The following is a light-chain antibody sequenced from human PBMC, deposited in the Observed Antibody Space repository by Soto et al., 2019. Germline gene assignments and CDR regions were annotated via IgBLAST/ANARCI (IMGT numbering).Light chain of an antibody. CDR2: GVT. V-gene: IGLV2-11*01. Sequence: QSALTQPRSVSGSPGQSVTISCTGSSSDVGFYNYVSWYQHHPDKPPKLIIYGVTQRPSGVPDRFSGSKSGNTASLTIYGLQPEDEADYYCCSFVGGYPNFVFGCGTKVNVL. CDR3: CSFVGGYPNFV. CDR1: SSDVGFYNY. J-gene: IGLJ1*01.